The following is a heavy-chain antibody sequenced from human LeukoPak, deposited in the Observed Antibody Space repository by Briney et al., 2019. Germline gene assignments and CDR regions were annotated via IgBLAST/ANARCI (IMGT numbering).Heavy chain of an antibody. D-gene: IGHD5-12*01. CDR3: AKSGYSGYDWGVYFDY. CDR2: ISYDGSNK. CDR1: GFSFSTYT. J-gene: IGHJ4*02. Sequence: GGSLRLSCAASGFSFSTYTMHWVRQAPGKGLEWVAAISYDGSNKYYADSVKDRFTISRDNSKNTLYLHMDSLRAEDTAVYYCAKSGYSGYDWGVYFDYWGQGTLVTVSS. V-gene: IGHV3-30*04.